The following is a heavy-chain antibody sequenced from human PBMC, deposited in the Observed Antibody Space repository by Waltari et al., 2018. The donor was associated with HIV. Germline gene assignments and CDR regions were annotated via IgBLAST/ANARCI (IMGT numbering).Heavy chain of an antibody. CDR1: GDSISNINYY. CDR3: ARLDILTGFPQYFFDS. V-gene: IGHV4-39*01. Sequence: QLQLQESGPGLVKSSETLSLSCTVSGDSISNINYYWAWNRQPPGKGLEWSGNIHSRGSTYDNPSRRSRVTISVDTSKNQFALKLSSVTAADTAVYYCARLDILTGFPQYFFDSWGQGTLVTVSS. CDR2: IHSRGST. D-gene: IGHD3-9*01. J-gene: IGHJ4*02.